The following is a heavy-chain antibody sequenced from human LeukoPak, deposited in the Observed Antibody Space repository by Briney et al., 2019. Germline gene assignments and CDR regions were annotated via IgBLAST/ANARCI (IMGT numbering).Heavy chain of an antibody. V-gene: IGHV4-59*01. J-gene: IGHJ4*02. D-gene: IGHD2-2*01. CDR2: IYYSGST. CDR1: GGSISSYY. Sequence: SETPSLTCTVSGGSISSYYWSWIRQPPGKGLEWIGYIYYSGSTNYNPSLKSRVTISVDTSKNQFSLKLSSVTAADTAVYYCARGSSTSCWAFGYWGQGTLVTVSS. CDR3: ARGSSTSCWAFGY.